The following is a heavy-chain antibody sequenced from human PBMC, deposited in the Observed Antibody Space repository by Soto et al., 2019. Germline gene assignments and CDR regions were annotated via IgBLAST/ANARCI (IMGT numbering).Heavy chain of an antibody. V-gene: IGHV1-3*01. CDR2: INAGSGNT. CDR3: ARGVAAAGA. J-gene: IGHJ5*02. Sequence: QVQLVQSGAEVKKPGASVKVSCTASGYTFTHYAIHWVRHAPGQRLEWMGFINAGSGNTKYSQTFQGRLTFTKDTSASTAYMDLSSLRSEDTAIYYCARGVAAAGAWGQGTLVTVSS. CDR1: GYTFTHYA. D-gene: IGHD6-13*01.